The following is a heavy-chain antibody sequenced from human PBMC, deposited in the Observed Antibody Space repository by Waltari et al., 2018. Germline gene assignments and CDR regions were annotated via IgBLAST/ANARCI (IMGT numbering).Heavy chain of an antibody. CDR2: IWYDGSNK. D-gene: IGHD1-26*01. CDR1: GFTFSRYG. CDR3: ARGASGGAGGPKVAFDI. V-gene: IGHV3-33*01. Sequence: QVQLVESGGGVVQPGRSLRLSCAASGFTFSRYGMHWVRQAPGQGLGWVAVIWYDGSNKYYADSVKGRFTISRDNSKNTLYLQMNSLRAEDTAVYYCARGASGGAGGPKVAFDIWGQGTMVTVSS. J-gene: IGHJ3*02.